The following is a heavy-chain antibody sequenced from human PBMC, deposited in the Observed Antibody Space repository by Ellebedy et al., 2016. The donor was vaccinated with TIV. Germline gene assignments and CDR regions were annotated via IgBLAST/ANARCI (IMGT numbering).Heavy chain of an antibody. D-gene: IGHD4-17*01. V-gene: IGHV4-38-2*01. CDR1: GSSISSGYY. CDR3: AKRQAYGDYEYAFDV. CDR2: MYHSGST. J-gene: IGHJ3*01. Sequence: MPGGSLRLSCSVSGSSISSGYYWGWIRQPPGRGLEWIGSMYHSGSTNYNPSLKSRVTISVDKSKNQFSLKLSSVTAADTAVYYCAKRQAYGDYEYAFDVWGQGTMVTVSS.